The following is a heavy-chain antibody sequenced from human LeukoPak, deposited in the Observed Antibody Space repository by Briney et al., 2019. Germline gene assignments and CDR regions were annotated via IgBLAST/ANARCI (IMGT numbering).Heavy chain of an antibody. CDR1: GFIFSSYW. CDR3: ARDRSISAAGDTY. D-gene: IGHD6-13*01. Sequence: PGGSLRLSCAASGFIFSSYWMHWVRQPPGKGLVYIACINTDGIRTSYADSVKGRFTISRDNAKNTLSLQMNSLRAEDTAVYYCARDRSISAAGDTYWGQGTLVTVSS. CDR2: INTDGIRT. V-gene: IGHV3-74*01. J-gene: IGHJ4*02.